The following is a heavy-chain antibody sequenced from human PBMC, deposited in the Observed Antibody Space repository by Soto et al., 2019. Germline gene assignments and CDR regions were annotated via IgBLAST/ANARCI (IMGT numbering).Heavy chain of an antibody. V-gene: IGHV3-73*01. J-gene: IGHJ4*02. CDR3: TSGSSAFDY. D-gene: IGHD1-26*01. Sequence: EVQLVESGGGLVQPGGSLKLSCAASGFTFSGSAMHWVRQASGKGLEWVGRIRSKANSYATAYAASVKGRFTISRDDSKNTAYLQMNRLKTEDTAVYYCTSGSSAFDYWGQGTLVTVSS. CDR1: GFTFSGSA. CDR2: IRSKANSYAT.